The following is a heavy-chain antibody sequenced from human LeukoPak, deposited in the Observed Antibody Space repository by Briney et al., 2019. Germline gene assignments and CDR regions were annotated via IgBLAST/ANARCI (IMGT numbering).Heavy chain of an antibody. CDR1: GCTFSSYG. J-gene: IGHJ6*02. D-gene: IGHD4-11*01. V-gene: IGHV3-30*03. CDR3: ARDQYPSRYYYYYYGMDV. CDR2: ISYDGSNK. Sequence: PGRSLRLSCAASGCTFSSYGMHWVRQAPGKGLEWVAVISYDGSNKYYADSVKGRFTISRDNSKNTLYLQMNSLRAEDTAVYYCARDQYPSRYYYYYYGMDVWGQGTTVTVSS.